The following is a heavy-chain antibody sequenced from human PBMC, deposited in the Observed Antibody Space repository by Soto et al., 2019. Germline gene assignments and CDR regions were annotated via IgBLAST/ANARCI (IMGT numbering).Heavy chain of an antibody. CDR1: GGTFSSYA. CDR3: ARGDYQDYYYGMDV. J-gene: IGHJ6*02. CDR2: IIPIFGTA. V-gene: IGHV1-69*13. D-gene: IGHD4-17*01. Sequence: WASVKVSCKASGGTFSSYAISWVRQAPGQGLEWMGGIIPIFGTANYAQKFQGRVTITADESTSTAYMELSSLRSEDTAVYYCARGDYQDYYYGMDVWGQGTTVTVSS.